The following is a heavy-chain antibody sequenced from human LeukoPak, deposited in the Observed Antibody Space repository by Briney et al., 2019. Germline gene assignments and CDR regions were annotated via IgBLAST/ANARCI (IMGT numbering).Heavy chain of an antibody. CDR2: IRYSGSA. CDR1: GDSISTYY. CDR3: ASLVYDSRGYYFDY. Sequence: SETLSLTCTVSGDSISTYYWSWIRQPPGKGLEWIGYIRYSGSANYNPSLRSRVTISIDTSKNQFSLKLSSVTAADTAVYHCASLVYDSRGYYFDYWGQGTLVTVSP. J-gene: IGHJ4*02. V-gene: IGHV4-59*08. D-gene: IGHD3-22*01.